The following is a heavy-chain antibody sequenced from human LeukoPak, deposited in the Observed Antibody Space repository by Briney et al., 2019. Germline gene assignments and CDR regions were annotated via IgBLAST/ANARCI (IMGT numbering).Heavy chain of an antibody. J-gene: IGHJ4*02. CDR1: GYTFTSYY. Sequence: ASVKVSCMASGYTFTSYYMHWVRQAPGQGLEWMGIINPSGGSTSYAQKFQGRVTMTRDTSTSTVYMELSSLRSEDTAVYYCARVGDCSGGSCSARKASRWPPEDYWGQGTLVTVSS. CDR2: INPSGGST. CDR3: ARVGDCSGGSCSARKASRWPPEDY. D-gene: IGHD2-15*01. V-gene: IGHV1-46*03.